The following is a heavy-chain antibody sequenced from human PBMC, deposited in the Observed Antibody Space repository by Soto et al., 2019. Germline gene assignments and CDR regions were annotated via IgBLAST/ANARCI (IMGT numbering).Heavy chain of an antibody. CDR3: ARQENTARHQSFDY. D-gene: IGHD2-2*01. CDR2: FYNSEII. V-gene: IGHV4-39*01. J-gene: IGHJ4*02. Sequence: SETLSLTCTVSGGSISNSGPSWGWSWIRQPPGKGLEWIGTFYNSEIIYYSPSLKSRVTISVDTSKNQFFLKLNSVTAADTAVYYCARQENTARHQSFDYWGPGILVTVSS. CDR1: GGSISNSGPS.